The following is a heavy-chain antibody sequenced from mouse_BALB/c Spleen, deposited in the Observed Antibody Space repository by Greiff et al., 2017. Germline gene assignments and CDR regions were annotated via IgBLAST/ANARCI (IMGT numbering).Heavy chain of an antibody. CDR1: GYTFSSYW. CDR2: ILPGSGST. V-gene: IGHV1-9*01. Sequence: QVQLQQSGAELMKPGASVKISCKATGYTFSSYWIEWVKQRPGHGLEWIGEILPGSGSTNYNEKFKGKATFTADTSSNTAYMQLSSLTSEDSAVYYCAREVYYGYDGGYWGQGTTLTVSS. D-gene: IGHD2-2*01. J-gene: IGHJ2*01. CDR3: AREVYYGYDGGY.